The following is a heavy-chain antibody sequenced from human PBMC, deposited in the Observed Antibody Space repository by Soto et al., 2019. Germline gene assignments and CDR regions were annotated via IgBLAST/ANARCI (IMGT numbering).Heavy chain of an antibody. CDR3: ARTDMVRGVIFYYGMDV. V-gene: IGHV1-3*01. Sequence: GASVKVSCKASGYTFTTYAMHWVRQAPGQRLEWMGWINAGNGNTKYSQKFQGRVTITRDTSASTAYMELSSLRPEDTAVYYCARTDMVRGVIFYYGMDVWGQGTTVTVSS. J-gene: IGHJ6*02. D-gene: IGHD3-10*01. CDR2: INAGNGNT. CDR1: GYTFTTYA.